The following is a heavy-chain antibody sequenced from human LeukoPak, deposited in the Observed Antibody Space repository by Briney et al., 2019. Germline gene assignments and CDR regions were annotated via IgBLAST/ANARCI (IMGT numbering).Heavy chain of an antibody. CDR2: ISYDGSNK. J-gene: IGHJ6*02. Sequence: GGSLRLSCAASGFTFSSYAMHWVRQAPGKGLEWVAVISYDGSNKYYADSVKGRFTISRGNSKNTLYLQMNSLRAEDTAVYYCASQKAADVWGQGTTVTVSS. D-gene: IGHD6-13*01. CDR3: ASQKAADV. CDR1: GFTFSSYA. V-gene: IGHV3-30-3*01.